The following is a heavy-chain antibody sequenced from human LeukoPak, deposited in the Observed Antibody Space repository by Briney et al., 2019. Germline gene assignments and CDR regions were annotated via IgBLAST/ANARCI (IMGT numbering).Heavy chain of an antibody. Sequence: AGGSLRLSCAASGFTFSSYGMHWVRQAPGKGLEWVAVIWYDGSNKYYADSVKGRFTISRDNPKNTLYLQMNSLRAEDTAVYYCAKDLSGEYYFDYWGQGTLVTVSS. CDR1: GFTFSSYG. CDR2: IWYDGSNK. J-gene: IGHJ4*02. V-gene: IGHV3-33*06. D-gene: IGHD3-10*01. CDR3: AKDLSGEYYFDY.